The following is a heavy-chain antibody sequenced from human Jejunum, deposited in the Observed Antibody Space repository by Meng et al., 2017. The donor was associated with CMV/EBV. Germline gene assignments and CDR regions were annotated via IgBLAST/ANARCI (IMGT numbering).Heavy chain of an antibody. CDR1: GYTFTSYG. J-gene: IGHJ4*02. Sequence: QVQRVQAGAEVKKPGASVKVSCKASGYTFTSYGLGWVRQAPGQGLEWMGWINTYNGTTNYAQKLRGRVTMTTDTSTSTVYMEVRSLRSDDTAVYYCARVWNYDILTGYYTHYFDYWGQGTLVTVSS. D-gene: IGHD3-9*01. CDR3: ARVWNYDILTGYYTHYFDY. V-gene: IGHV1-18*01. CDR2: INTYNGTT.